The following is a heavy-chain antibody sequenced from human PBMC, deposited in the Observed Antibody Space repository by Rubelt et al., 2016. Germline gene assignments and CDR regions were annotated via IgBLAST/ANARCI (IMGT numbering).Heavy chain of an antibody. CDR2: IYSGAST. CDR3: ARDSSTTGGYFDY. D-gene: IGHD1-1*01. V-gene: IGHV3-66*01. J-gene: IGHJ4*02. Sequence: GKGLEWVSVIYSGASTYYADSVKGRFTISRDRSKNTLHLQMTSLRAEDTAVFYFARDSSTTGGYFDYWGQGTLVTVSS.